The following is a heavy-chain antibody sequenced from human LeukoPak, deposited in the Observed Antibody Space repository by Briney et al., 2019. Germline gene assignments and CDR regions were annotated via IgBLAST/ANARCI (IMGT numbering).Heavy chain of an antibody. V-gene: IGHV3-23*01. Sequence: GGSLRLSCAASGFTFSSYAMSWVRQAPGKGLEWVSAISGSGGSTYYADSVKGRFTISRDNSKNTLYLQMNSLRAEDTAVYYCAKDPAIYDSSGYPFDYWGQGTLVTVSP. CDR2: ISGSGGST. CDR1: GFTFSSYA. CDR3: AKDPAIYDSSGYPFDY. J-gene: IGHJ4*02. D-gene: IGHD3-22*01.